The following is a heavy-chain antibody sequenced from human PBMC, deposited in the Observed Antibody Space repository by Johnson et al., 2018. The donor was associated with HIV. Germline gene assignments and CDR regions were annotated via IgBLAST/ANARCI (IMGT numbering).Heavy chain of an antibody. D-gene: IGHD3-3*01. V-gene: IGHV3-48*01. CDR3: ASRQCFSAFDI. CDR1: GFTFSSFG. Sequence: VQLVESGGGVVQPGRSLRLSCATSGFTFSSFGMHWVRQAPGKGLEWLSNISSGGSVRYYADSVRGRFTISRDNAENSLYLQMNSLRAEDTAVYYCASRQCFSAFDIWGQGTMVTVSS. CDR2: ISSGGSVR. J-gene: IGHJ3*02.